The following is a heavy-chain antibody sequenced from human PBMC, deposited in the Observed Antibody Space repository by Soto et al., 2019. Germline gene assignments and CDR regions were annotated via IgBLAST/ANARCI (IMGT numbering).Heavy chain of an antibody. CDR1: GGTFSSYA. CDR3: ASGRYCSGGSCYPPDP. D-gene: IGHD2-15*01. CDR2: NIPIFGTA. J-gene: IGHJ5*02. Sequence: QVQLVQSGAEVKKPGSSVKVSCKASGGTFSSYAISWVRQAPGQGLEWMGGNIPIFGTANYAQKFQGRVTITADEPTSTAYMERSSLRSEDTAVYYCASGRYCSGGSCYPPDPWGQGTLVTVSS. V-gene: IGHV1-69*12.